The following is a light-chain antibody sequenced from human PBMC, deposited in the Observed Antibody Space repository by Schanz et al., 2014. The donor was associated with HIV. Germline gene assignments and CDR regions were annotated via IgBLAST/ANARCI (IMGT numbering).Light chain of an antibody. Sequence: DIQMTQSPSSLSASVGDRVTITCRASQSISIYLNWYQQKPGKAPKLLIYKASSLESGVPSRFSGSGSGTEFTLTISSLQPDDFATYFCHQYKTYPYTFGQGTKLEIK. CDR2: KAS. J-gene: IGKJ2*01. CDR1: QSISIY. V-gene: IGKV1-5*03. CDR3: HQYKTYPYT.